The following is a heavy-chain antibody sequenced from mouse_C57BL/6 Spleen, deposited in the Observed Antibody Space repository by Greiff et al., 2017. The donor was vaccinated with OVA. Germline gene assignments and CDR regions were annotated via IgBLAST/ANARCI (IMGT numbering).Heavy chain of an antibody. Sequence: EVQLQQSGPVLVKPGASVKMSCKASGYTFTDYCMNWVKQSHGQGLEWIGDINPYNGCTSYNQKFKGKATLTVDKSSSTAYMELNSLTSEDSAVYCCAIYYGYDYAMDYWGQGTSVTVSS. D-gene: IGHD2-2*01. J-gene: IGHJ4*01. CDR2: INPYNGCT. CDR3: AIYYGYDYAMDY. V-gene: IGHV1-19*01. CDR1: GYTFTDYC.